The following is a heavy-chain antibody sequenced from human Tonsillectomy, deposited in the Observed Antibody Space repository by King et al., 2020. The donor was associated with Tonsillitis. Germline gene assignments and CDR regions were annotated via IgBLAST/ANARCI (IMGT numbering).Heavy chain of an antibody. CDR3: AKVLYCSSRNCYRLGLFDV. Sequence: VQLVESGGGVVQPGGSLRLSCAASGFTFSNYGIHWVRQAPGKGLEWVAFIRYDGSNKYYADSVKGRFTISRDNFKNTLYLQMNSLRAEDTALYYCAKVLYCSSRNCYRLGLFDVWGQGTVVTVSS. J-gene: IGHJ4*02. V-gene: IGHV3-30*02. CDR2: IRYDGSNK. D-gene: IGHD2-15*01. CDR1: GFTFSNYG.